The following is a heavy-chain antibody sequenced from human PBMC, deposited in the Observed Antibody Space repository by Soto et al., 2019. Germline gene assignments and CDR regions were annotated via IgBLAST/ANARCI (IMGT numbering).Heavy chain of an antibody. CDR3: ARELLAPTRGWFDP. CDR2: IFFSGTT. J-gene: IGHJ5*02. V-gene: IGHV4-31*03. CDR1: GYSMERSGDY. D-gene: IGHD2-8*02. Sequence: QVQLQESGPGLVKPSQTLSLACSVTGYSMERSGDYWSWIRQLPGQGLEWLGYIFFSGTTYYKPSFKSRVIMSVDTSRNQFFLNLTAVTAADTGVYYCARELLAPTRGWFDPWGQGTLVRVSS.